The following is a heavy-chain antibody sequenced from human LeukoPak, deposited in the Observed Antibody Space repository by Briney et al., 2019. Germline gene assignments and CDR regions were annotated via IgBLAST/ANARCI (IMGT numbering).Heavy chain of an antibody. J-gene: IGHJ4*02. CDR2: IGTAGDT. Sequence: GGSLRLSCAASGFTFSSYDIHWVRQTTGKGLEWVSAIGTAGDTYYLGSVKGRFTISRENAKNSLYLQMDSLTAGDTAMYYCARASGYSFGYTFDYWGQGTLVTVSS. CDR3: ARASGYSFGYTFDY. V-gene: IGHV3-13*01. CDR1: GFTFSSYD. D-gene: IGHD5-18*01.